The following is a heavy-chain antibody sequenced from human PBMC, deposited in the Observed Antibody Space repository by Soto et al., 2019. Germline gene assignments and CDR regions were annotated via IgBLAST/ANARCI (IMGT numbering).Heavy chain of an antibody. Sequence: GGSLRLSCAASGFTFSSYAMSWVRQAPGKGLEWVSAISGSGGSTYYADSVKGRFTISRDNSKNTLYLQMNSLRAEDTAVYYCAKDTRRITMIVVVITRLGYWGQGTLVTVPS. CDR1: GFTFSSYA. D-gene: IGHD3-22*01. CDR3: AKDTRRITMIVVVITRLGY. J-gene: IGHJ4*02. CDR2: ISGSGGST. V-gene: IGHV3-23*01.